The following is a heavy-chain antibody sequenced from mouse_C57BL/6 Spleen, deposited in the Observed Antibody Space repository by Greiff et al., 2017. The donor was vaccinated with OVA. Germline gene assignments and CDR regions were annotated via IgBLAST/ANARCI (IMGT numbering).Heavy chain of an antibody. CDR2: IGPGSGST. CDR1: GYTFTDYY. J-gene: IGHJ3*01. D-gene: IGHD2-5*01. CDR3: ASRYSNGAWFAY. V-gene: IGHV1-77*01. Sequence: VKLQQSGAELVKPGASVKISCKASGYTFTDYYINWVKQRPGQGLEWIGKIGPGSGSTYYNEKFKGKATLTADKSSSTAYMQLSSLTSEDSAVYFCASRYSNGAWFAYWGQGTLVTVSA.